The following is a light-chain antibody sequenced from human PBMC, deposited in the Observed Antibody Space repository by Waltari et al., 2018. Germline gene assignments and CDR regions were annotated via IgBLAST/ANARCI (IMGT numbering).Light chain of an antibody. CDR1: RSDVGDFNP. J-gene: IGLJ2*01. CDR3: SSFTTSSTLL. V-gene: IGLV2-14*03. Sequence: QSALTQPVSVSASPGESITISCTATRSDVGDFNPVLWSQQHPGKAPKFMIYDVSNRPSGVSHRFSGSKSGNTASLTISGLQAEDEAVYYCSSFTTSSTLLFGGGTKLTVL. CDR2: DVS.